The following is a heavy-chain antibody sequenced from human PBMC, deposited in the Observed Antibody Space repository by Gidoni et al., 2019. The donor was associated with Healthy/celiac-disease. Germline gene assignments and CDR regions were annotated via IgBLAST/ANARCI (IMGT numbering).Heavy chain of an antibody. J-gene: IGHJ4*02. CDR3: QDGSS. D-gene: IGHD6-13*01. Sequence: QVQLVQSGAAVKNPGSSVKFSCNASGGTFSSYAIRWVRQAPGQGLEWMGGIITICGTANYAQKFHGRVTITADKSTSTAYMELSSLRSEDTAVYYCQDGSSWGQGTLVTVSS. V-gene: IGHV1-69*06. CDR1: GGTFSSYA. CDR2: IITICGTA.